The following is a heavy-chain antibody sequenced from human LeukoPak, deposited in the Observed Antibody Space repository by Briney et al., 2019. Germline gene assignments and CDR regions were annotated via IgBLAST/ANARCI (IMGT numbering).Heavy chain of an antibody. CDR1: GFIFSSYA. CDR2: ISKNGDDT. V-gene: IGHV3-64D*06. J-gene: IGHJ4*02. Sequence: PGGSLRLSCSASGFIFSSYAMHWVRQAPGKGLEYVSAISKNGDDTYYADSVKGRFTISRDNSKNTLYLQMSSLRTEDAAVFYCVQVGSNYYLNWGQGTLVIVSS. D-gene: IGHD4-11*01. CDR3: VQVGSNYYLN.